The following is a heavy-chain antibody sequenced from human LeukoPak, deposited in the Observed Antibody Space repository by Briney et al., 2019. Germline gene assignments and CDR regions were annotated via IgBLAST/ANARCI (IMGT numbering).Heavy chain of an antibody. V-gene: IGHV4-34*01. CDR3: ARPAYCGGNCYYFPDY. J-gene: IGHJ4*02. D-gene: IGHD2-21*02. CDR1: GGSISTYY. Sequence: SETLSLTCTVSGGSISTYYWSWIRQPPGKGLEWIGEINHSGSTNYNPSLKSRVTISVDTSKNQFSLKLSSVTAADTAVYYCARPAYCGGNCYYFPDYWGQGTLVTVSS. CDR2: INHSGST.